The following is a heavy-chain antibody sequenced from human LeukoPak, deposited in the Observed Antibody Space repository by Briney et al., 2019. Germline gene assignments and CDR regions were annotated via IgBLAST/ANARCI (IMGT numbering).Heavy chain of an antibody. CDR3: AKADSSGWYSEYYFDY. CDR2: IYSGGST. J-gene: IGHJ4*02. D-gene: IGHD6-19*01. Sequence: PGGSLRLSCTASEFNVTRNYITWVRQAPGKGLEWLSVIYSGGSTYYADSVKGRFTISRDNSKNTLYLQMNSLRAEDTAVYYCAKADSSGWYSEYYFDYWGQGTLVTVSS. V-gene: IGHV3-53*01. CDR1: EFNVTRNY.